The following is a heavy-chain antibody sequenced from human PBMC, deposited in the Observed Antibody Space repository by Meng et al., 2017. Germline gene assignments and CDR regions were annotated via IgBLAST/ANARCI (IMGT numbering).Heavy chain of an antibody. Sequence: SLKISCAASGFTFDDYAMHWVRQAPGKGLEWVSSISWNSGSIGYADSVKGRFTISRDNAKNSLYLQMNSLRAEDTAVYYCARDQVGLGYCSSTSCYEFDYWGQGTLVTVSS. CDR1: GFTFDDYA. D-gene: IGHD2-2*01. V-gene: IGHV3-9*01. CDR3: ARDQVGLGYCSSTSCYEFDY. J-gene: IGHJ4*02. CDR2: ISWNSGSI.